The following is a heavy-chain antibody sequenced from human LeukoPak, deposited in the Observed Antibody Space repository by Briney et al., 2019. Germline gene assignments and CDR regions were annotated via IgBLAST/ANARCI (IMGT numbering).Heavy chain of an antibody. J-gene: IGHJ3*02. V-gene: IGHV3-30-3*01. CDR2: ISYDGSNK. CDR1: GFTFSSYA. D-gene: IGHD5-24*01. Sequence: PGGSLRLSCAASGFTFSSYAMHWVRQAPGKGLEWVAVISYDGSNKYYADSVKGRFTISRDNSKNTLYLQMNSLRAEDTAVYYCARGGRWLQLGAFDIWGQGTMVTVSS. CDR3: ARGGRWLQLGAFDI.